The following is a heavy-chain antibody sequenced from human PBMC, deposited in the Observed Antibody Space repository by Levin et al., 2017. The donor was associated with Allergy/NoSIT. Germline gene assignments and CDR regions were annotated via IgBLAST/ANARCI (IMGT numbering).Heavy chain of an antibody. J-gene: IGHJ3*02. CDR2: IYYSGST. V-gene: IGHV4-39*01. Sequence: SETLSLTCTVSGGSISSSSYYWGWIRQPPGKGLEWIVSIYYSGSTYYNPSLKSRVTISVDTSKNQFSLKLSSVTAADTAVYYCARHVQNWLIPTKGSAFDSWGQGTMVTVSS. D-gene: IGHD6-19*01. CDR3: ARHVQNWLIPTKGSAFDS. CDR1: GGSISSSSYY.